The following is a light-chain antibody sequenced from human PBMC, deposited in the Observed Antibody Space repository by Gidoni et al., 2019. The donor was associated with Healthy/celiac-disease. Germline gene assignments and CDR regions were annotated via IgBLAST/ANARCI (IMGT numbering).Light chain of an antibody. J-gene: IGKJ1*01. V-gene: IGKV3-15*01. CDR2: GAS. CDR3: QQYNNWPLWT. CDR1: QSVSSN. Sequence: EIVMTQSPATLSVSPGERATLSCRAMQSVSSNLAWYQHKPGQAPRLLIYGASTRATGIPARFSGSGSGTEFTLTISSLQSEDFAVYYCQQYNNWPLWTFGQGTKVEIK.